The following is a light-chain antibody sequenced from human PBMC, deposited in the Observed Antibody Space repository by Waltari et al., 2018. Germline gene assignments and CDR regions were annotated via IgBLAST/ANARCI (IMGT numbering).Light chain of an antibody. CDR1: QSILDNSNNNNN. CDR3: QQHYSSPLT. V-gene: IGKV4-1*01. J-gene: IGKJ4*01. Sequence: DIVMTQSPDSLAVSLGERATINCRSSQSILDNSNNNNNLTWYQQKPGQAPKLLIYWASTREAGVPARFSGSGSGTHFTLTISSLQAEDVAVYYCQQHYSSPLTFGGGTKVEL. CDR2: WAS.